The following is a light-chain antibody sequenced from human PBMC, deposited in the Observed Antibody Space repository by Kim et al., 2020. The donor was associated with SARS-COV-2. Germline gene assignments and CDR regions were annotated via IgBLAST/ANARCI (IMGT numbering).Light chain of an antibody. Sequence: GQSVTISCTGTSSDVGGYNYVSWYQQHPGKAPKLMIYDVSKRPSGVPDRFSGSKSGNTASLTISGLQAGDEADYYCCSYAGSYTYVFGTGTKVTVL. CDR1: SSDVGGYNY. J-gene: IGLJ1*01. CDR2: DVS. CDR3: CSYAGSYTYV. V-gene: IGLV2-11*01.